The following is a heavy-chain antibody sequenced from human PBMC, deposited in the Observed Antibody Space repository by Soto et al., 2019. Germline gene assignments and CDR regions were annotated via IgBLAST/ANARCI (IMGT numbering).Heavy chain of an antibody. D-gene: IGHD3-10*01. J-gene: IGHJ5*02. CDR3: ARGRGSENYRGHWLDP. CDR2: IISSSSII. CDR1: GFTFSGHS. Sequence: EVQLVESGGGLVQPGGSLRLSCAASGFTFSGHSMNWVRQAPGKGLEWVSYIISSSSIIYYADSVKGRFTISRDNAKNSLYLQMNSLRAEDTAVYYCARGRGSENYRGHWLDPWGQGTLVTVSS. V-gene: IGHV3-48*01.